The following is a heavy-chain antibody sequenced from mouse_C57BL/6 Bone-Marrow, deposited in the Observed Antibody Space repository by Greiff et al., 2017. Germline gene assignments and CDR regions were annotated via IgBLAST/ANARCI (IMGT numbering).Heavy chain of an antibody. CDR2: ISYDGSN. J-gene: IGHJ2*01. CDR3: ARGDSNYLYYFDY. CDR1: GYSITSGYY. Sequence: EVHLVESGPGLVKPSQSLSLTCSVTGYSITSGYYWNWIRQFPGNKLEWMGYISYDGSNNYNPSLKNRISITRDTSKNQFFLKLNSVTTEDTATYYCARGDSNYLYYFDYWGQGTTLTVSS. D-gene: IGHD2-5*01. V-gene: IGHV3-6*01.